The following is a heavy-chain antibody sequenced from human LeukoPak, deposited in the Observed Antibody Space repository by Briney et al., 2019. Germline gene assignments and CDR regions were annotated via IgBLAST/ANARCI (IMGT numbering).Heavy chain of an antibody. CDR1: GFTFSSYA. Sequence: PGGSLRLSCAASGFTFSSYAMSWVRQAPGKGLEWVSAISGSGGSTYYADSVKGRFTISRDNSKNTLYLQMNSLRAEDTAVYYCAKDRHTMIVVVSVPGSYWSQGTLVTVSS. CDR3: AKDRHTMIVVVSVPGSY. J-gene: IGHJ4*02. V-gene: IGHV3-23*01. D-gene: IGHD3-22*01. CDR2: ISGSGGST.